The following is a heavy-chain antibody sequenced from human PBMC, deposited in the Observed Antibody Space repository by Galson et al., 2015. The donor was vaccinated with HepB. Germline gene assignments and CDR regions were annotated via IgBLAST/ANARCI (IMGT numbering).Heavy chain of an antibody. Sequence: SLRLSCAASGFIFSSNWMSWVRQAPGKGLEWVANINQDGTEKYYVDAVKGRFTISRDNARDSLYLQLNSLRDSDTVIYYCARLRVTRVRGLVGVYFDLWGQGTLVPVTS. CDR2: INQDGTEK. V-gene: IGHV3-7*03. D-gene: IGHD3-10*01. CDR3: ARLRVTRVRGLVGVYFDL. J-gene: IGHJ4*02. CDR1: GFIFSSNW.